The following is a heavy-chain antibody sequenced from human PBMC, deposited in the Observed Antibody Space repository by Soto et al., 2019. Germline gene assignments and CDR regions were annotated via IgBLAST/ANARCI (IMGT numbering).Heavy chain of an antibody. CDR1: GYTFTSYG. CDR3: ARGVEYCTNGVCYYWYFGL. Sequence: ASVKVSCKASGYTFTSYGISWVRQAPGQGLEWMGWISAYNGNTNYAQKLQGRVTMTTDTSTSTAYMELRSLRSDDTAVYYCARGVEYCTNGVCYYWYFGLWGRGTLVTVSS. J-gene: IGHJ2*01. V-gene: IGHV1-18*01. D-gene: IGHD2-8*01. CDR2: ISAYNGNT.